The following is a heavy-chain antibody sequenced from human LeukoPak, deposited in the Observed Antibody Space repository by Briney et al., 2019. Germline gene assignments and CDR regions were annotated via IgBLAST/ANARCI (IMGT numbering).Heavy chain of an antibody. V-gene: IGHV1-46*01. CDR1: GYTFTSYY. J-gene: IGHJ5*02. D-gene: IGHD6-13*01. CDR2: INPSGGST. CDR3: ARGGGIAAADEGWFDP. Sequence: RASVKVSCKASGYTFTSYYMHWVRQAPGQGLEWMGIINPSGGSTSYAQKFQGRVTMTRDTSTSTVYMELSSLRSEDTAVYYCARGGGIAAADEGWFDPRGQGTLVTVSS.